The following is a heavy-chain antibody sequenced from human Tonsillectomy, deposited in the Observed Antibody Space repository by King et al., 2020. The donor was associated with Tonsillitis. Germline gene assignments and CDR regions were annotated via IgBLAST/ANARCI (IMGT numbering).Heavy chain of an antibody. J-gene: IGHJ6*02. Sequence: VQLVESGGGLVKPGGSLRLSCAASGFTFSSYTINWVRQAPGKGLEWVSSISSSSTYIYYADSVKGRFTISRDNAKNSLSLQMNSLRAEDTAVYYCATDLKVLTAGGAYYFAMDVWGQGTTVTVSS. CDR2: ISSSSTYI. D-gene: IGHD6-13*01. CDR1: GFTFSSYT. CDR3: ATDLKVLTAGGAYYFAMDV. V-gene: IGHV3-21*01.